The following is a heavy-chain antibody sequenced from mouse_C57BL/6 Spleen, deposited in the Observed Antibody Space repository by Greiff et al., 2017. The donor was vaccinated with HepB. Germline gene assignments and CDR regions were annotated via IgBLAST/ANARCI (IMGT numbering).Heavy chain of an antibody. CDR3: ARGDDYEWDWYFDV. Sequence: EVKLMESGPGLVKPSQSLSLTCSVTGYSITSGYYWNWIRQFPGNKLEWMGYISYDGSNNYNPSLKNRISITRDTSKNQFFLKLNSVTTEDTATYYCARGDDYEWDWYFDVWGTGTTVTVSS. D-gene: IGHD2-4*01. V-gene: IGHV3-6*01. CDR2: ISYDGSN. CDR1: GYSITSGYY. J-gene: IGHJ1*03.